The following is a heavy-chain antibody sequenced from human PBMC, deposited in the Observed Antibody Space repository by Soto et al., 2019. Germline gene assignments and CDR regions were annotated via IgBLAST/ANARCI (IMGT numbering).Heavy chain of an antibody. Sequence: GGSLRLSCAASGFTFSSYAMSWVRQAPGKGLEWVSAISGSGGSTYYADSVKGRFTISRDNSKNTLYLQMNSLGAEDTAVYYCASPGPQFGESIYYYYYMDVWGKGTTVTVSS. V-gene: IGHV3-23*01. CDR3: ASPGPQFGESIYYYYYMDV. CDR2: ISGSGGST. CDR1: GFTFSSYA. D-gene: IGHD3-10*01. J-gene: IGHJ6*03.